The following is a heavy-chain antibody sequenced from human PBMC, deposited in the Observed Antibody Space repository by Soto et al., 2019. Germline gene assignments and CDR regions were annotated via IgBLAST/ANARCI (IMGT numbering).Heavy chain of an antibody. V-gene: IGHV3-33*01. D-gene: IGHD5-18*01. CDR2: IWYDGSIK. CDR1: RFTFSTYG. Sequence: QVQLVESGGGVFQPGRSLRLSCAASRFTFSTYGMHWVRQAPGKGLEWVAVIWYDGSIKYYADSVRGRFTISRDNSNNTLYLQMNSLRAEDTAVYYCARSPAGYSYGYGADYWGQGTLVTVSS. J-gene: IGHJ4*02. CDR3: ARSPAGYSYGYGADY.